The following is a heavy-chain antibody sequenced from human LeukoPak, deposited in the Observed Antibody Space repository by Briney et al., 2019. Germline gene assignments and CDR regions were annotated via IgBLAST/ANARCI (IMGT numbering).Heavy chain of an antibody. D-gene: IGHD3-22*01. Sequence: SETLSLTCTVPGGSISSQYWSWIRQPPGKGLEWIGYNYYSGSTTYNPSLKSRVTISVDTSKRQFSLKLPAATAADPAVYYCARDCYCGSSRNFDRWGQGPLVTVSS. V-gene: IGHV4-59*11. CDR2: NYYSGST. CDR3: ARDCYCGSSRNFDR. J-gene: IGHJ4*02. CDR1: GGSISSQY.